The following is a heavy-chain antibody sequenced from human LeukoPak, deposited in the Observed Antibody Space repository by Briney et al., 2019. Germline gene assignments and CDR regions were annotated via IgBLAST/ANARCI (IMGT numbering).Heavy chain of an antibody. CDR1: GYTFTSYG. CDR3: ARDRQSCSDSSCLVDS. J-gene: IGHJ4*02. CDR2: ISACNGNT. D-gene: IGHD2-2*01. Sequence: ASVNVSCKASGYTFTSYGISWVRQAPGQGLEWMGWISACNGNTNYAQNLQGRVTMTTDTSTSTAYMEVRSLRSDDTAVYYCARDRQSCSDSSCLVDSWGQGTLVTVSS. V-gene: IGHV1-18*01.